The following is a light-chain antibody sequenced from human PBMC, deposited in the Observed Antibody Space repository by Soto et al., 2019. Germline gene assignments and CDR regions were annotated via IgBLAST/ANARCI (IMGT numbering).Light chain of an antibody. Sequence: EIVLTQSPGTLSLSPGGRATLSCRASQSVSSRYLAWYQQKPGQAPRLLIYGASSRATGIPDRFSGSGSGTDFILTISRLEPEHSAVYYCQQYGSSPPLTFGGGTKLVI. V-gene: IGKV3-20*01. CDR3: QQYGSSPPLT. J-gene: IGKJ4*01. CDR2: GAS. CDR1: QSVSSRY.